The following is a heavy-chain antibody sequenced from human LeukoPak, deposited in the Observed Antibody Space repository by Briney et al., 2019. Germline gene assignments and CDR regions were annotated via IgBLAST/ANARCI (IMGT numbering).Heavy chain of an antibody. J-gene: IGHJ4*02. CDR2: IGGSGDST. Sequence: GGSLRRSCAASGFTFSNYVMSWVRQAPGKGLEWVSGIGGSGDSTYYADSVKGRFTISRDNSKNTLYLQMNSLRAEDTAVYYCAKEEGIKWLRSAIDYWGQGTLVTVSS. CDR1: GFTFSNYV. V-gene: IGHV3-23*01. D-gene: IGHD5-12*01. CDR3: AKEEGIKWLRSAIDY.